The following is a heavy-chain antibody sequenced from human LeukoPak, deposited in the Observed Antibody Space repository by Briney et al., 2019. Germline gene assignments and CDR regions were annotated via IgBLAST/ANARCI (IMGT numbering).Heavy chain of an antibody. CDR3: ARDGYSSSSGSNYYYYGMDV. J-gene: IGHJ6*02. CDR2: SYSGGST. Sequence: PGGSLRLSCAASGFTVSSNYMSWVRQAPGKGLEWVSVSYSGGSTYYADSVKGRFTISRDNSKNTLYLQMNSLRAEDTAVYYCARDGYSSSSGSNYYYYGMDVWGQGTTVTVPS. V-gene: IGHV3-66*01. CDR1: GFTVSSNY. D-gene: IGHD6-6*01.